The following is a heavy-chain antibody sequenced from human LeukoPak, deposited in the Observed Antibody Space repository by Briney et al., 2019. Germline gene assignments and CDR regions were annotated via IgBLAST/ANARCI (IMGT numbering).Heavy chain of an antibody. CDR3: AKYGTNSGYVGWFDP. CDR1: GFTFSSYA. CDR2: ISGSGGST. D-gene: IGHD5-12*01. J-gene: IGHJ5*02. V-gene: IGHV3-23*01. Sequence: GGSLRLSCAASGFTFSSYAMSWVRQAPGKGLEWVSAISGSGGSTYYADSVKGRFTISRDNSKNTLYLQMNSLRAEDTAVYYCAKYGTNSGYVGWFDPWGQGTLVTVSS.